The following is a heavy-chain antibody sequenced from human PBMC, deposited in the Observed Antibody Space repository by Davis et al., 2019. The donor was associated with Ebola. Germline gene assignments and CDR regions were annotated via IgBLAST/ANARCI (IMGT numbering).Heavy chain of an antibody. CDR2: TSGKGTST. J-gene: IGHJ4*02. Sequence: GESLKISCVASGFTFSNYAMSWVRQAPGKGLEWVAGTSGKGTSTDYADSVKGRFTVSRDNSKNTLYLQMNSLRAEDTAVYYCSSPNFDYWGQGTLVTVSS. CDR3: SSPNFDY. V-gene: IGHV3-23*01. CDR1: GFTFSNYA.